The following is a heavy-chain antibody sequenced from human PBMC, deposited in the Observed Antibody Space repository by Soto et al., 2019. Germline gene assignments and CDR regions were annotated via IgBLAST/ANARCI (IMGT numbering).Heavy chain of an antibody. J-gene: IGHJ6*02. CDR3: ASRGLYSSSAHYYYYGMDV. CDR2: IIPIFGTA. V-gene: IGHV1-69*13. D-gene: IGHD6-6*01. CDR1: GGTFSSYA. Sequence: ASVKVSCKASGGTFSSYAISWVRQAPGQGLEWMGGIIPIFGTANYAQKFQGRVTITADESTSTAYMELSSLRSEDTAVYYCASRGLYSSSAHYYYYGMDVWGQGTTVTVSS.